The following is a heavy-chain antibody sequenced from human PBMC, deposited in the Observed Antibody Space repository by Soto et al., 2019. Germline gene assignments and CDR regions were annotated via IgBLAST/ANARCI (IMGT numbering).Heavy chain of an antibody. V-gene: IGHV3-48*02. J-gene: IGHJ4*02. CDR2: ISRSSSTI. CDR1: GFPFSSYS. CDR3: ARNRPNRRVRGLMNC. Sequence: EVQLVESGGGLVQPGGSLRLSCAASGFPFSSYSMNWVRQAPGKGLEWVSYISRSSSTIYYADSVKGRFTISRDNGKNSLYLEMNSLRDEDTAVYYWARNRPNRRVRGLMNCWGQGTLVTVSS. D-gene: IGHD3-10*01.